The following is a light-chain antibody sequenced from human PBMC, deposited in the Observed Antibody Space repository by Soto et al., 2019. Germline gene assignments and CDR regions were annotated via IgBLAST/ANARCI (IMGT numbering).Light chain of an antibody. V-gene: IGKV1-39*01. CDR1: QSIGGF. CDR3: QQSYSTPLT. Sequence: DIQMTQSPSSLSVSVGDRVTITCRASQSIGGFLNWYQQKLGKAPKLLIYAASSLQSGVPSRFSGSGSGTDFTLTISSLQPEDFATYDCQQSYSTPLTFGGGTKVES. CDR2: AAS. J-gene: IGKJ4*01.